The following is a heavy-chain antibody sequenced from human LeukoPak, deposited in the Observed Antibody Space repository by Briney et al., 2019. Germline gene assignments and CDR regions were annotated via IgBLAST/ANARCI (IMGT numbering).Heavy chain of an antibody. J-gene: IGHJ5*02. Sequence: SVKVSCKPSVGTFISYAISCVRQAPGQGLEWMGRIIPILGIANYAQKFQGRVTITADKYPSTAYKELSSLRSEDTAVYYCARDPPGVVITNWFDPWGQGTLVTVSS. CDR3: ARDPPGVVITNWFDP. CDR2: IIPILGIA. D-gene: IGHD3-22*01. V-gene: IGHV1-69*04. CDR1: VGTFISYA.